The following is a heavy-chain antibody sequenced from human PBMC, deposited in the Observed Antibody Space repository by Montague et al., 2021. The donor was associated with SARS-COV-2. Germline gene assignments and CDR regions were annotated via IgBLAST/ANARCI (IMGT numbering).Heavy chain of an antibody. CDR2: INEDGSQK. J-gene: IGHJ4*02. Sequence: SLRLSCAASGFTFTTHWMNWVRQAPGKGLEWVANINEDGSQKDYIDSVKGRLTISRDNARNSLFLQMNSLRAEDTAVYYCTTLRRTHSFDYWGQGNLVTVSS. D-gene: IGHD2-21*02. V-gene: IGHV3-7*01. CDR1: GFTFTTHW. CDR3: TTLRRTHSFDY.